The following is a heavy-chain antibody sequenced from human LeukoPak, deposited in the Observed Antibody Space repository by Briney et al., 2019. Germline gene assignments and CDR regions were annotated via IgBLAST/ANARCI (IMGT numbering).Heavy chain of an antibody. Sequence: PGGSLRLSCAASGFTFSSYWMHWVRQAPGKGLVWVSRINSDGSSTSYADSVKGRFTISRDNAKNTLYLQMNSLRAEDTAVYYCARRYYDILTGYQVDAFDIWGQGTMVTVSS. D-gene: IGHD3-9*01. J-gene: IGHJ3*02. CDR1: GFTFSSYW. CDR2: INSDGSST. CDR3: ARRYYDILTGYQVDAFDI. V-gene: IGHV3-74*01.